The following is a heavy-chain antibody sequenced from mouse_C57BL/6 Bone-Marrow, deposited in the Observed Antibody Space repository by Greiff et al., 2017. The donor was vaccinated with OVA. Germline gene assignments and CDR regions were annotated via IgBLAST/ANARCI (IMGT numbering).Heavy chain of an antibody. Sequence: VQLQQSGAELVKPGASVKLSCKASGYTFTSYWMHWVKQRPGRGLEWIGRIAPNSGGTKYNEKFKSKATLTVDKPSSTAYMQLSSLTSEDSAVYYCARTYYGSSRHYYAMDYWGQGTSVTVSS. CDR3: ARTYYGSSRHYYAMDY. CDR2: IAPNSGGT. CDR1: GYTFTSYW. V-gene: IGHV1-72*01. D-gene: IGHD1-1*01. J-gene: IGHJ4*01.